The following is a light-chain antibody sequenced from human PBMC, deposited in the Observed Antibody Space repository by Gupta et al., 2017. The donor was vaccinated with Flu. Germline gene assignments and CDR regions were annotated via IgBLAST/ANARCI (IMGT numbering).Light chain of an antibody. J-gene: IGLJ3*02. V-gene: IGLV2-11*01. CDR2: DVS. Sequence: PGQSVTISCTGTSSDVGGYNYVSWYQQHPGKAPKLMIYDVSKRPSGVPDRFSGSKSGNTASLTISGLQAEDEADYYCCSYAGTDWVFGGGPK. CDR1: SSDVGGYNY. CDR3: CSYAGTDWV.